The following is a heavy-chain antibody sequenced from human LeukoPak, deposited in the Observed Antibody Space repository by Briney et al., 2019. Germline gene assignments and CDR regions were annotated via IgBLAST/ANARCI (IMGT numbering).Heavy chain of an antibody. CDR1: GGSISSFY. D-gene: IGHD1-1*01. CDR3: ARHGTSGTNLNWFDP. Sequence: PSETLSLTCTVSGGSISSFYWSWIRQPPGKGLEWIGYIYYSGSANYNPSLKSRVTISVDTSKNQFSLKLSSVTAADTAVYYCARHGTSGTNLNWFDPWGQGTLVTVSS. J-gene: IGHJ5*02. CDR2: IYYSGSA. V-gene: IGHV4-59*01.